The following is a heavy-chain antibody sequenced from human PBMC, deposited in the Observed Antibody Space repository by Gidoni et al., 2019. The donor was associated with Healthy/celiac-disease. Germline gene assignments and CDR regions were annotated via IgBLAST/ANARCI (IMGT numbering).Heavy chain of an antibody. CDR1: GITVSSNY. V-gene: IGHV3-53*01. CDR3: ARGTYYYDSSGYYGPEYFQH. J-gene: IGHJ1*01. Sequence: EVQLVESGGGLIQPGGSVRLSCPATGITVSSNYMSWVRQAPGKGLEWVSVIYSGGSTYYAASVKGRFTISRDNSKNTLYLQMNSLRAEDTAVYYCARGTYYYDSSGYYGPEYFQHWGQGTLVTVSS. D-gene: IGHD3-22*01. CDR2: IYSGGST.